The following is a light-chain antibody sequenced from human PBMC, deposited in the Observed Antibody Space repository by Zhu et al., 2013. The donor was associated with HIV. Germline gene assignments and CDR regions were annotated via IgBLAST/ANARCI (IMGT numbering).Light chain of an antibody. J-gene: IGLJ3*02. Sequence: QSVLTQPPSMSGAPGQGVTISCTGTSSNMGAGFDVHWYQQLPGTAPKLLIYANNNRPSGVPDRISGSKSGTSASLAITGLQAEDEADYYCQSFDRGLNGWVFGGGTKADRP. V-gene: IGLV1-40*01. CDR3: QSFDRGLNGWV. CDR1: SSNMGAGFD. CDR2: ANN.